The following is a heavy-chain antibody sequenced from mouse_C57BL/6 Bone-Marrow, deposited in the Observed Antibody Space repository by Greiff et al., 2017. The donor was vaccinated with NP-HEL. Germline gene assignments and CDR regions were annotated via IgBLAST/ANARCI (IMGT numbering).Heavy chain of an antibody. CDR3: ARADYDYGGYYFDY. J-gene: IGHJ2*01. Sequence: QVQLQQSGAELARPGASVKLSCKASGYTFTSYGISWVKQRNGQGLEWIGEIYPRSGNTYYNEKFKGKATLTADKSSSTSYMELRSLTSEDSAVYFCARADYDYGGYYFDYWGQGTTLTVSS. CDR1: GYTFTSYG. CDR2: IYPRSGNT. D-gene: IGHD2-4*01. V-gene: IGHV1-81*01.